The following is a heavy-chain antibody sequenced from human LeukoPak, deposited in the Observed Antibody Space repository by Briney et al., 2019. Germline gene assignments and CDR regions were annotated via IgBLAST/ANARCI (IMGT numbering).Heavy chain of an antibody. CDR1: GGTFSNYA. D-gene: IGHD2-2*02. CDR3: ARWAGYCSITNCYTAFDY. J-gene: IGHJ4*02. Sequence: ASVKVSCKASGGTFSNYAINWVRQAPGQGLEWMGGITHIFGTANYAQRFQGRVTITADESTSTAYMELSSLRSEDTAVYYCARWAGYCSITNCYTAFDYWGQGTLVTVSS. V-gene: IGHV1-69*13. CDR2: ITHIFGTA.